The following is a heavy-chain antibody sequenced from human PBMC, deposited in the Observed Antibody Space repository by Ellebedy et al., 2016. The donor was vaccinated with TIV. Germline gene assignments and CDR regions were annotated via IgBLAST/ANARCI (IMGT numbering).Heavy chain of an antibody. CDR2: IYYSGST. Sequence: SETLSLXXAVYGGSISSYYWSWIRQPPGKGLEWIGYIYYSGSTNYNPSLKSRVTISVDTSKNQFSLKLSSVTAADTAVYYCARTELWFGEGPAQMDYWGQGTLVTVSS. J-gene: IGHJ4*02. V-gene: IGHV4-59*01. CDR3: ARTELWFGEGPAQMDY. D-gene: IGHD3-10*01. CDR1: GGSISSYY.